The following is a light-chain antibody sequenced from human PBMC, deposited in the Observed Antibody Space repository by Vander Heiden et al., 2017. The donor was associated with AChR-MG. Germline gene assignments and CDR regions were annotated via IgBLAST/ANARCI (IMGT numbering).Light chain of an antibody. CDR2: QDS. CDR1: KLGDKY. Sequence: SYELTPPPSVAVSPGQTASIPGSGDKLGDKYACWYQQKPGQSPVLVIYQDSKRPSGIPERFSGSNSGNTATLTISGTQAMDEADYYCQAWDSSTVVFGGGTKLTVL. J-gene: IGLJ2*01. V-gene: IGLV3-1*01. CDR3: QAWDSSTVV.